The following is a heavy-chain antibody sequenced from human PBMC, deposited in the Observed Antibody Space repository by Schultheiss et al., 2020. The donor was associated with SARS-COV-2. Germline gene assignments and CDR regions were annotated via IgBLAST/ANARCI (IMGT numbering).Heavy chain of an antibody. CDR2: ISSSSSYI. CDR1: GFTFSSYS. V-gene: IGHV3-21*01. D-gene: IGHD3-10*01. J-gene: IGHJ4*02. CDR3: ASAVGITMVRGVIEDY. Sequence: GGSLRLSCAASGFTFSSYSMNWVRQAPGKGLEWVPSISSSSSYIYYADSVKGRFTISRDNAKNSLYLQMNSLRAEDTAVYYCASAVGITMVRGVIEDYWGQGTLVTVSS.